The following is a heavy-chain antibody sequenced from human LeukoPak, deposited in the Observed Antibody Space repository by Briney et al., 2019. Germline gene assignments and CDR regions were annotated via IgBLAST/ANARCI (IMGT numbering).Heavy chain of an antibody. V-gene: IGHV4-59*12. J-gene: IGHJ4*02. D-gene: IGHD3-10*01. CDR3: ARDGRVYYGSGSYYTPPDY. CDR1: GGSISSYH. Sequence: SETLSLTCTVSGGSISSYHWSWIRQPPGKGLEWIGYIYYSGSTNYNPSLKSRVTISVDTSKNQFSLKLSSVTAADTAVYYCARDGRVYYGSGSYYTPPDYWGQGTLVTVSS. CDR2: IYYSGST.